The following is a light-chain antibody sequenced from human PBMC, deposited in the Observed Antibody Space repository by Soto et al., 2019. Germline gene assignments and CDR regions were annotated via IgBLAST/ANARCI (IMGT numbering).Light chain of an antibody. V-gene: IGLV1-40*01. CDR3: QSYDTRLSGSRV. J-gene: IGLJ1*01. CDR1: SSNIGAGYD. CDR2: RNT. Sequence: QLVLTQPPSVSGAPGQRVTISCTGSSSNIGAGYDVHWYQQLPGTAPKLLIYRNTNRPSGVPDRFSGSKSDTSASLAITGLQAEDEADYYCQSYDTRLSGSRVFGTGTKLTVL.